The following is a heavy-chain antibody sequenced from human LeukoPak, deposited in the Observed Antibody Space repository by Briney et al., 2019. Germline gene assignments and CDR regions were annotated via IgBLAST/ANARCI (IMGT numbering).Heavy chain of an antibody. D-gene: IGHD3/OR15-3a*01. Sequence: TSETLSLTCTVSGGSVSSSSYYWGWIRQPPGKGLEWIGSIYYSGSTYYNPSLKSRVSISVDTSKNQFSLKLNPLTAADTAVYYCARDRSGLIDYWGQGTLVTVSS. CDR2: IYYSGST. CDR3: ARDRSGLIDY. V-gene: IGHV4-39*07. J-gene: IGHJ4*02. CDR1: GGSVSSSSYY.